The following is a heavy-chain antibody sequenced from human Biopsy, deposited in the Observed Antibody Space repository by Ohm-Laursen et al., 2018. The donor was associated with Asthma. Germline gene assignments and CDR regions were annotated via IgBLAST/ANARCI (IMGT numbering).Heavy chain of an antibody. CDR1: GFADIRDY. D-gene: IGHD3-22*01. V-gene: IGHV3-53*05. CDR2: IYSGGTS. J-gene: IGHJ4*02. CDR3: ARGDSSNWSHYYFDY. Sequence: SLRLSCAASGFADIRDYMFWVRQAPGKALEWVSGIYSGGTSHTADSVRGRFTISSDYSKNTLNLQMRSLRAEDTAVYYCARGDSSNWSHYYFDYWGQGILVTVSS.